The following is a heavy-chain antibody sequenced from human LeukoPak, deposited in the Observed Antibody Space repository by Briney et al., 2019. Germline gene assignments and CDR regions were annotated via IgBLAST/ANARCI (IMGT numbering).Heavy chain of an antibody. Sequence: GGSLRLSCAASGFTFSSYSMNWVRQAPGKGLEWGSYISGSSSTIYYADSVKGRFTISRDNGKNTLYLQMNSLRAEDTAVYYCARGSTYYDSSGQVPFDYWGQGTLVTVST. CDR1: GFTFSSYS. J-gene: IGHJ4*02. CDR3: ARGSTYYDSSGQVPFDY. V-gene: IGHV3-48*01. CDR2: ISGSSSTI. D-gene: IGHD3-22*01.